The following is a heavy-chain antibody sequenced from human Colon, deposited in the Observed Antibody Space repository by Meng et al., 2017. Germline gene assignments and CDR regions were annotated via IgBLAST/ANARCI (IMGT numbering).Heavy chain of an antibody. Sequence: GESLKISCAASGFPFSSYAVSWVRQAPGRGLEWVSNISGRGGDTYYVDSVKGRFTISRDNSNNTLYLQMNSLRPEDTAVYYCVRGWIRGSGGYCDYWGQGTLVTVSS. CDR2: ISGRGGDT. V-gene: IGHV3-23*01. CDR1: GFPFSSYA. J-gene: IGHJ4*02. D-gene: IGHD1-26*01. CDR3: VRGWIRGSGGYCDY.